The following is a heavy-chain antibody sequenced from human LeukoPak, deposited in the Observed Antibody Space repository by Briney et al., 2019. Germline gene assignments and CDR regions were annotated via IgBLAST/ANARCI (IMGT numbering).Heavy chain of an antibody. D-gene: IGHD3-3*01. CDR1: GYTFTGYY. V-gene: IGHV1-2*02. CDR3: ARAPPSYYHFLSGYYMRDISSHFDY. CDR2: INPNSGGT. J-gene: IGHJ4*02. Sequence: GASVKVPCKASGYTFTGYYMHWVRQAPGQGLEWMGWINPNSGGTNYAQKFQGRVTMTRDTSISTAYMELSRLRSDDTAVYYCARAPPSYYHFLSGYYMRDISSHFDYWGQGTLVTVSS.